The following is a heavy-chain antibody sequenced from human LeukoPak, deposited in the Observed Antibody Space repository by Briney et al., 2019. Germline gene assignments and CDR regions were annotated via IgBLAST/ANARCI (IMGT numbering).Heavy chain of an antibody. J-gene: IGHJ5*02. CDR1: GGSFSGYY. D-gene: IGHD5-18*01. Sequence: PSETLSLTCAVYGGSFSGYYWSWIRQPPGKGVEWIGEINHSGSTNYNPSLKSRVTISVDTSKNQLSLKLSSVTAADTAVYYCARGTAMAYNWFDPWGQGTLVTVSS. V-gene: IGHV4-34*01. CDR2: INHSGST. CDR3: ARGTAMAYNWFDP.